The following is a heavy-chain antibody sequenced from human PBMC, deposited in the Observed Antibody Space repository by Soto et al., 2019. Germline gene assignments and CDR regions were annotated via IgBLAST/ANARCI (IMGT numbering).Heavy chain of an antibody. CDR1: GYTFTTYA. J-gene: IGHJ5*02. D-gene: IGHD1-26*01. V-gene: IGHV1-18*01. CDR2: ITAYNGNT. CDR3: ATGRIVGATSPWVT. Sequence: QVQLVQSGAVVKKPGASVKVSCKASGYTFTTYAITWVRQAPGQGLEWMGWITAYNGNTNYAQKLQGRVTMTTDTSTSTAYMELRSLRSDDTAMYYCATGRIVGATSPWVTWGQGTLVTVSS.